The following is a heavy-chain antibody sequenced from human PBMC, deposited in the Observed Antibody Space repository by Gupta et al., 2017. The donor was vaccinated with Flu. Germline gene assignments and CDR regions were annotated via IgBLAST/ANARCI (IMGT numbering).Heavy chain of an antibody. J-gene: IGHJ5*02. CDR1: GYTFTTYG. CDR2: ISTYDGKT. V-gene: IGHV1-18*01. D-gene: IGHD2-21*02. Sequence: QVQLVQSGAEMKKPGASVKVSCKASGYTFTTYGITWVRQAPGQGPEWLGWISTYDGKTQYAQKFQGRVTMTRDTSTSTAYMELRSLRSDDTAVYFCARVGYCNGDICYAYWLDPWGQGSLVTVSS. CDR3: ARVGYCNGDICYAYWLDP.